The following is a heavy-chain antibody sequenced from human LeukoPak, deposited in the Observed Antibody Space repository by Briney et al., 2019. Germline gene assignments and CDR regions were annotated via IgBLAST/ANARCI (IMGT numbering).Heavy chain of an antibody. V-gene: IGHV3-23*01. CDR1: GFTFNNYA. Sequence: PGGSLRLSCAVSGFTFNNYAMSWVRQAPGKGLEWVSGISGSSGNTYYADSVKGRFTISRDNSKSTLYLQMNSLRADDTAVYYCAKIGGGRFLEWSDSFFDYWGQGTLVTVSS. CDR2: ISGSSGNT. D-gene: IGHD3-3*01. J-gene: IGHJ4*02. CDR3: AKIGGGRFLEWSDSFFDY.